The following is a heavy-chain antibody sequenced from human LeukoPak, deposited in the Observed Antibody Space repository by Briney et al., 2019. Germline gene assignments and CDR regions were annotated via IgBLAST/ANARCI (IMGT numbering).Heavy chain of an antibody. Sequence: PGGSLRLSCAASGFTFSDYYMSWIRQAPGKGLEWVSYISSSGNTIYYADSVKGRFTISRDNAKNSLYLQMNSLRAEDTAVYYCATRSLSGPYFDYWGQGTLVTVSS. J-gene: IGHJ4*02. D-gene: IGHD1-14*01. CDR1: GFTFSDYY. CDR2: ISSSGNTI. V-gene: IGHV3-11*04. CDR3: ATRSLSGPYFDY.